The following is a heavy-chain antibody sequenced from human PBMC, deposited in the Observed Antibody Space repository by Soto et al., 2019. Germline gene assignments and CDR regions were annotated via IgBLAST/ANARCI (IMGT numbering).Heavy chain of an antibody. Sequence: QVQLVQSGAEVKKPGASVKVSCKASGYTFTSYGISWVRQAPGQGLEWMGWISAYNGNTTYAQKLQRRVTRTTDTSTSTAYMELRSLRSDDTAVYYCARASLSYGVGAPLIPVYWCKGTLVTVSS. D-gene: IGHD1-26*01. CDR2: ISAYNGNT. CDR3: ARASLSYGVGAPLIPVY. CDR1: GYTFTSYG. J-gene: IGHJ4*02. V-gene: IGHV1-18*01.